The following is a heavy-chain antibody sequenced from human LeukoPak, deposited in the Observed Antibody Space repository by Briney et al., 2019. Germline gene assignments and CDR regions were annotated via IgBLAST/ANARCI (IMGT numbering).Heavy chain of an antibody. V-gene: IGHV4-59*08. Sequence: SETLSLTCTVSGGSVNNYYWNWIRQSPGKELEYIGYINYSGSTNYNPSLKSRVTISVDTSKNQFSLKLSSVTAADTAVYYCANTPYYDFWSGYYLRWGQGTLVTVSS. J-gene: IGHJ4*02. CDR1: GGSVNNYY. CDR2: INYSGST. D-gene: IGHD3-3*01. CDR3: ANTPYYDFWSGYYLR.